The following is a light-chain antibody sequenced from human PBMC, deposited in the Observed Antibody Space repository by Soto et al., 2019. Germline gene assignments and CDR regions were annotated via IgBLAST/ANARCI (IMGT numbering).Light chain of an antibody. Sequence: DIVMSQSPDSLAVSLGERAAINCKSSQSVLYSSNNKNYLAWYQRKPGQPPKLLIYWASTRESRVPDRFSGSGSQTDFTLTISSLQAEDVAVYYCQQYYSTPTWTFGHGTKVEMK. CDR3: QQYYSTPTWT. CDR1: QSVLYSSNNKNY. CDR2: WAS. V-gene: IGKV4-1*01. J-gene: IGKJ1*01.